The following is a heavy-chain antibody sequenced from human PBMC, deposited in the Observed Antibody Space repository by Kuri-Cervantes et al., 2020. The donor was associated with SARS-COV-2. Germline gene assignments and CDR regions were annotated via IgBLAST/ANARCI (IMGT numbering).Heavy chain of an antibody. CDR3: ARAPDYYDFWSGYYRNWFDL. Sequence: GSLRLSCSVSGGSMSNSFWSWVRQPPGKGLEWIGNIYYSGSTNYNPSLKSRVTISVDTSENRFSLKLSSVTAADTAVYYCARAPDYYDFWSGYYRNWFDLWGQGTLVTVSS. J-gene: IGHJ5*02. D-gene: IGHD3-3*01. CDR2: IYYSGST. CDR1: GGSMSNSF. V-gene: IGHV4-59*01.